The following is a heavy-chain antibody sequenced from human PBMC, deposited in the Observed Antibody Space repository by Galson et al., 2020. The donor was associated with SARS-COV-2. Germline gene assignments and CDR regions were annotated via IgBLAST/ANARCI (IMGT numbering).Heavy chain of an antibody. Sequence: GESLKISCAASGFTVSSNYMSWVRQAPGKGLEWVSVIYSGGSTYYADSVKGRFTISRDNSKNTLYLQMNSLRAEDTAVYYCASTGRWLRGPFDYWGQGTLVTVSS. CDR2: IYSGGST. V-gene: IGHV3-53*01. CDR1: GFTVSSNY. D-gene: IGHD5-12*01. CDR3: ASTGRWLRGPFDY. J-gene: IGHJ4*02.